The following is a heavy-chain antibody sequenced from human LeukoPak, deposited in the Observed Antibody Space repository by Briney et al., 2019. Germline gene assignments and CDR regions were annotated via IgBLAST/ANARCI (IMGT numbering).Heavy chain of an antibody. J-gene: IGHJ4*02. Sequence: SETLSLTCTVSGDSISSNYWTWIRHPPGKGLEWIGYIYYSGTTNYNPSLKSRVTISVDTSKNQFSLKLSSVTAADTAVYYCASGRPLGFDYWGQGTLVTVSS. V-gene: IGHV4-59*01. CDR2: IYYSGTT. D-gene: IGHD1-26*01. CDR1: GDSISSNY. CDR3: ASGRPLGFDY.